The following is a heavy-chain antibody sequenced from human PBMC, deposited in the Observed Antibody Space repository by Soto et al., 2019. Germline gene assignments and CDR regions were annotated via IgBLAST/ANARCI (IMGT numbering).Heavy chain of an antibody. CDR3: ARDLISNYHYYGMDV. CDR1: ADTFSSSA. V-gene: IGHV1-69*13. Sequence: GASVKVSCKASADTFSSSAFSWVRQAPGQGLEWMGGIIPFFHAANYAQRFQGRVTITADETTSTDYMELSSLRSEDTALYYCARDLISNYHYYGMDVWGQGTTVTVSS. J-gene: IGHJ6*02. CDR2: IIPFFHAA.